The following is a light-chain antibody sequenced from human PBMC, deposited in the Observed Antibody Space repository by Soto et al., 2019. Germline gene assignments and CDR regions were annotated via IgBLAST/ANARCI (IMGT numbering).Light chain of an antibody. Sequence: DIQLTQSPSFLSASVGDRVTITCRASQGISSYLTWYQQKPGKAPKLLIYASSTLQRGVPSRFSGSGSGTEFTLTSSSLQPEDFATYFCQQLNTYPETFGQGTKVDIK. CDR2: ASS. CDR1: QGISSY. CDR3: QQLNTYPET. V-gene: IGKV1-9*01. J-gene: IGKJ1*01.